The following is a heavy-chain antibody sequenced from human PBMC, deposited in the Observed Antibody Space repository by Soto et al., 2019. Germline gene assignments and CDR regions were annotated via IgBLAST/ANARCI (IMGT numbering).Heavy chain of an antibody. CDR2: MNPNSGNT. V-gene: IGHV1-8*01. D-gene: IGHD4-4*01. J-gene: IGHJ4*02. CDR1: GYTFTSYD. Sequence: QVQLVQSGAEVKKPGASVKVSCKASGYTFTSYDINWVRQATGQGLGWMGRMNPNSGNTGYAQKFQVRVTMTSNTYISTAYMELSSLRSEDTAVYYCARALQSRPFDCWGQGTLVTVSS. CDR3: ARALQSRPFDC.